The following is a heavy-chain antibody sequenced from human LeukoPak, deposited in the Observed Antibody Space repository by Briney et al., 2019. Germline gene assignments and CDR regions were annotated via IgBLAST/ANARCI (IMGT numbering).Heavy chain of an antibody. D-gene: IGHD5-24*01. Sequence: PGGSLRLSCAASGFTFGDYGMNWVRQVPGKGLDWVSGINWIGGSTGHADSVKGRFTISRDNAKNSLYLQMNSLRAEDSALYYCARDLGYKDYVSAFDIWGRGTMVTVSS. CDR3: ARDLGYKDYVSAFDI. J-gene: IGHJ3*02. V-gene: IGHV3-20*04. CDR2: INWIGGST. CDR1: GFTFGDYG.